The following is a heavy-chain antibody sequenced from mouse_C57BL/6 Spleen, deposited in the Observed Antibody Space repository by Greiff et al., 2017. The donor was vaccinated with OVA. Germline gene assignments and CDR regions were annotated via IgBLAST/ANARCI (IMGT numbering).Heavy chain of an antibody. CDR1: GFTFSDYG. CDR2: ISSGSSTI. D-gene: IGHD2-3*01. CDR3: ARPPYDGYYAWFAY. J-gene: IGHJ3*01. V-gene: IGHV5-17*01. Sequence: EVKLVESGGGLVKPGGSLKLSCAASGFTFSDYGMHWVRQAPEKGLEWVAYISSGSSTIYYADTVKGRFTISRDNAKNTLFLQMTSLRSEDTAMYYCARPPYDGYYAWFAYWGQGTLVTVSA.